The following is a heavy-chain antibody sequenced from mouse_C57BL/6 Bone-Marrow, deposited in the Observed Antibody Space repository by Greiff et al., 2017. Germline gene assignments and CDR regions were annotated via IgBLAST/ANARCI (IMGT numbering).Heavy chain of an antibody. Sequence: QVQLQQSGAELMKPGASVKLSCKATGYTFTGYWIEWVKQRPGHGLEWIGEILPGSGSTNYNEKFKGKATFTADTSSNTANMQLSGLTAEDSAIYYCARSLITTGVATDYWGQGTTLTVSS. CDR1: GYTFTGYW. J-gene: IGHJ2*01. D-gene: IGHD1-1*01. CDR3: ARSLITTGVATDY. CDR2: ILPGSGST. V-gene: IGHV1-9*01.